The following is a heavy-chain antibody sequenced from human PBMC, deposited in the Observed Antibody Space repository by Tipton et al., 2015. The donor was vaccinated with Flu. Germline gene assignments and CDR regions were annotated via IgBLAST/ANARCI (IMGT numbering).Heavy chain of an antibody. CDR1: GFTFSNYW. J-gene: IGHJ3*01. V-gene: IGHV3-74*01. D-gene: IGHD3-10*01. CDR2: ISGDGINT. CDR3: ARRPEGPMVRGVVGAFDF. Sequence: SLRLSCAASGFTFSNYWMHWVRQAPGKGLVWVSRISGDGINTTYAESVKGRFTISRGNAKNTLYLQMNSLRAADTAVYYCARRPEGPMVRGVVGAFDFWGQGTMVTVSS.